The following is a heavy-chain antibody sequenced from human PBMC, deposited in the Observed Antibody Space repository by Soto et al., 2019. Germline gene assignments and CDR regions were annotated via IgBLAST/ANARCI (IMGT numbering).Heavy chain of an antibody. CDR1: GFTFASYT. Sequence: GGSLRLSCAASGFTFASYTMTWVRQAPGKGLEWVSTINSGGDATYYSDSVKGRFTISRDSPKNTLFLLMTSLRAEDTAVYYCAKSGGPPASLDVYFDYWGQGTLVTVSS. D-gene: IGHD2-2*01. J-gene: IGHJ4*02. V-gene: IGHV3-23*01. CDR2: INSGGDAT. CDR3: AKSGGPPASLDVYFDY.